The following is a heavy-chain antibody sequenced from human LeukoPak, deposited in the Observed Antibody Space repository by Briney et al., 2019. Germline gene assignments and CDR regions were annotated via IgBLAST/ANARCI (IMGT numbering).Heavy chain of an antibody. D-gene: IGHD6-19*01. CDR3: VRRDTGWNYFDY. CDR2: IYYTGKN. Sequence: SETLSLTCAVSGGSIYSHYWCWIRQPPGKGLQWIGDIYYTGKNNYNPSLKSRVTISLDTSKDHLSLNLTSVVAADTAIYYCVRRDTGWNYFDYWGQGILVTVSS. CDR1: GGSIYSHY. J-gene: IGHJ4*02. V-gene: IGHV4-59*08.